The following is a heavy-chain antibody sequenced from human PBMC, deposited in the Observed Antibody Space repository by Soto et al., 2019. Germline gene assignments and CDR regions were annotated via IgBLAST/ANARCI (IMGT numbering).Heavy chain of an antibody. J-gene: IGHJ4*02. CDR2: TRNKANSYTT. CDR1: GFTFSDHY. Sequence: EVQLVESGGGLVQPGGSLRLSCAASGFTFSDHYMDWVRQAPGKGLEWVGRTRNKANSYTTEYAAYVKGRFTISRDDSKNSLYLQMNSLKTEDTAVYYCARVKWPGYYNSFDYWGQGTLVTVSS. CDR3: ARVKWPGYYNSFDY. V-gene: IGHV3-72*01. D-gene: IGHD1-26*01.